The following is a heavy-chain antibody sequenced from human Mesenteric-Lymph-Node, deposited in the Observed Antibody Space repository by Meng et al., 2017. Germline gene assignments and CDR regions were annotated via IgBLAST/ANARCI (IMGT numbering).Heavy chain of an antibody. J-gene: IGHJ4*02. D-gene: IGHD1-26*01. CDR1: GDSFNSPDYD. Sequence: QVQLSTSGPGLVKPSLTLSLTCTVSGDSFNSPDYDGSWIRQPPEKGLEWIGYIYYSGSTYYNPSLKSRVSISGDTSNKQFSLKLTSVTAADTAVYYCARSPYSGSALPFFDYWGQGSLVTVSS. V-gene: IGHV4-30-4*01. CDR2: IYYSGST. CDR3: ARSPYSGSALPFFDY.